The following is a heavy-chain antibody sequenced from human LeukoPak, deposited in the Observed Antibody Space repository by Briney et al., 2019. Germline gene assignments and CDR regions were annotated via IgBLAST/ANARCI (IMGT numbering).Heavy chain of an antibody. CDR3: AREYSAGWFDP. D-gene: IGHD6-13*01. CDR2: IWYDGSNK. Sequence: GGSLRLSCAASGFTFGSYGMHWVRQAPGKGLEWVAVIWYDGSNKFYADSVKGRSTISRDNSKNTLYLQMNSLRAEDTAVYYCAREYSAGWFDPWGQGTLVTVSS. V-gene: IGHV3-33*01. CDR1: GFTFGSYG. J-gene: IGHJ5*02.